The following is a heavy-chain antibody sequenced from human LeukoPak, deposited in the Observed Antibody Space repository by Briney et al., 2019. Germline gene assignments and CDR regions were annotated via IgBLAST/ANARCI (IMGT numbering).Heavy chain of an antibody. Sequence: SETLSLTCTVSGGSISSYYWSWIRQPPGKGLEWIGYIYYSGSTNYNPPLKSRVTISVDTSKNQFSLKLSSVTAADTAVYYCARELTMISPGAFDIWGQGTMVTVSS. V-gene: IGHV4-59*01. D-gene: IGHD3-22*01. CDR1: GGSISSYY. J-gene: IGHJ3*02. CDR2: IYYSGST. CDR3: ARELTMISPGAFDI.